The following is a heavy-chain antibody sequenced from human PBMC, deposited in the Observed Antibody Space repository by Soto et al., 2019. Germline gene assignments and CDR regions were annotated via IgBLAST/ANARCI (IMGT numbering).Heavy chain of an antibody. D-gene: IGHD2-21*01. CDR2: ITGNGGRT. Sequence: EVQLLESGGGLVQPGGSLRLSCAASGFKFSSYVMSWVRQAPGKGLEWVSGITGNGGRTYYADSVKGRFTISRDNSKNTLYLQMNTLRAEDTALYYCAGIPFRGYWGQGTLVTVSS. V-gene: IGHV3-23*01. CDR3: AGIPFRGY. CDR1: GFKFSSYV. J-gene: IGHJ4*02.